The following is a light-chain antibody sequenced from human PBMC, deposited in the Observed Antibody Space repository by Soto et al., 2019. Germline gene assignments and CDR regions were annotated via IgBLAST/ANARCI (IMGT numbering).Light chain of an antibody. V-gene: IGKV3-20*01. CDR2: GAS. Sequence: EIVLTQSPGTLSLSPGERATLSCRASQSVSSSYLAWYQQKTGQAPRLLIYGASSRATGIPDRFSGSGSGTDFTLTISRLEPEDFEVYYCQQYGSSPLTFGQGTKVEIK. J-gene: IGKJ1*01. CDR1: QSVSSSY. CDR3: QQYGSSPLT.